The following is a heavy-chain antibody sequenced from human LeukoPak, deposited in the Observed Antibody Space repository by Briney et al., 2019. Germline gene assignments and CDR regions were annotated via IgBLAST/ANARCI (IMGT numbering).Heavy chain of an antibody. D-gene: IGHD3-3*01. CDR1: GLVFSTYT. Sequence: PGGSLRLSCAASGLVFSTYTMSWVRQAPGKGLEWVSSTTPSTDSTNYADSVQGRFTISRDNAKNTLYLQMNSLRAEDTAVYYCAKSRFLEPFDYWGQGTLVTVSS. CDR3: AKSRFLEPFDY. J-gene: IGHJ4*02. V-gene: IGHV3-23*01. CDR2: TTPSTDST.